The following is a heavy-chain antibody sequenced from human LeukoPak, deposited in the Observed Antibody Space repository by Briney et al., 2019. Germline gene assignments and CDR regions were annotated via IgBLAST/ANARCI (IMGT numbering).Heavy chain of an antibody. Sequence: GGSLRLSCAASGFTFSSYSMNWVRQAPGKGLEWVSYISSSSSTIYYADSVKGRFTISRDNAKNSLYLQMNSLRAEDTAVYYCARDITDGPPGYYYYGMDVWGQGATVTVSS. CDR2: ISSSSSTI. CDR3: ARDITDGPPGYYYYGMDV. V-gene: IGHV3-48*04. D-gene: IGHD3-3*01. J-gene: IGHJ6*02. CDR1: GFTFSSYS.